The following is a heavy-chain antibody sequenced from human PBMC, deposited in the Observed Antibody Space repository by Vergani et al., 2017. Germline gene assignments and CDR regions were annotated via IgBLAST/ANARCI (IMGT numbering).Heavy chain of an antibody. CDR3: ARAYYGVGATYPYFDY. D-gene: IGHD1-26*01. Sequence: QVQLVQSGAEVKKPGASVKVSCKASGYTFTGYYMHWVRQAPGQGLEWMGWINPNSGGTNYAQKFQGRVTMTRDTSISTAYMELSRLRSDDTAVYYCARAYYGVGATYPYFDYWGQGTLVTVSS. V-gene: IGHV1-2*02. CDR1: GYTFTGYY. J-gene: IGHJ4*02. CDR2: INPNSGGT.